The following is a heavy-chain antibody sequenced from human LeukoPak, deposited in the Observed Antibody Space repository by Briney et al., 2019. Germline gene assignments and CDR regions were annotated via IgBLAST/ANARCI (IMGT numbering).Heavy chain of an antibody. J-gene: IGHJ4*02. CDR3: AKGAGVIIKYFDY. Sequence: GGSLRLSCAVSGFTFSSYAMSWVRQAPGKGLGWVSGLSSSGGTTYYADSVKGRFTISRDNSKNTLYLQLNSLRAEDTGVYYCAKGAGVIIKYFDYWGQGTLVTVPS. D-gene: IGHD3-10*01. V-gene: IGHV3-23*01. CDR2: LSSSGGTT. CDR1: GFTFSSYA.